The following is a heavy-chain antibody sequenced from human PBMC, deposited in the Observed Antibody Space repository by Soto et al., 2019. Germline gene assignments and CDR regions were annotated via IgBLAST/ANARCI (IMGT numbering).Heavy chain of an antibody. CDR2: INPSGGST. CDR3: ARETLYCTNGVCNYYYYYGMDV. D-gene: IGHD2-8*01. Sequence: QVQLVQSGAEVKKPGASVKVSCKASGYTFTSYYMHWVRQAPGQGLEWMGIINPSGGSTSYAQKFQGRVTMNRDTSTSTVYMELSSLRSEDTAVCYCARETLYCTNGVCNYYYYYGMDVWGQGTTVTVSS. J-gene: IGHJ6*02. CDR1: GYTFTSYY. V-gene: IGHV1-46*01.